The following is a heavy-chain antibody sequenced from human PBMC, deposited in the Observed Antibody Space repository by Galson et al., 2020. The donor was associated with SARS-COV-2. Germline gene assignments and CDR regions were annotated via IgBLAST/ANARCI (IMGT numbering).Heavy chain of an antibody. CDR3: ARGGTMMIERFGS. Sequence: ETSETLSLTCSVSGGSMTDYYWNWIRQPPGKGLEWIGYIYNSGSTKYNPSLRSRVTISVHTSKNQFSLKLSSVTAADSAVYYCARGGTMMIERFGSGGQGALVTVSS. V-gene: IGHV4-59*12. J-gene: IGHJ4*02. CDR1: GGSMTDYY. CDR2: IYNSGST. D-gene: IGHD3-22*01.